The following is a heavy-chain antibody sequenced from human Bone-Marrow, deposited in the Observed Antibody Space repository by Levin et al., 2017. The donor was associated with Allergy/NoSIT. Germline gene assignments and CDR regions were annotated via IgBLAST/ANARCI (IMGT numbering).Heavy chain of an antibody. J-gene: IGHJ5*02. D-gene: IGHD6-13*01. Sequence: PSETLSLPFPFSFFSLLLPLSSFFFLLPPPVNLLEWIGSIFYNGDTYYSPPFKTRVTISVDTSKNQFSLQLNSVTAADTAVYYCAREGTRSSSWHYSLGQGALVTVSS. CDR3: AREGTRSSSWHYS. CDR2: IFYNGDT. V-gene: IGHV4-39*02. CDR1: FFSLLLPLSS.